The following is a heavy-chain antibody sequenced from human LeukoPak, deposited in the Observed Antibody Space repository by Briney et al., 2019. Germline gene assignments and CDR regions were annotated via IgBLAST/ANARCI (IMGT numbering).Heavy chain of an antibody. Sequence: SETLSLTCAVSGGSISSGGYSWSWIRQPPGKGLEWIGYIYHSGSTYYNPSLKSRVTISVDRSKNQFSLKLSPVTAADTAVYYCARAHMVRGVITAFDYWGQGTLVTVSS. CDR3: ARAHMVRGVITAFDY. V-gene: IGHV4-30-2*01. CDR1: GGSISSGGYS. D-gene: IGHD3-10*01. CDR2: IYHSGST. J-gene: IGHJ4*02.